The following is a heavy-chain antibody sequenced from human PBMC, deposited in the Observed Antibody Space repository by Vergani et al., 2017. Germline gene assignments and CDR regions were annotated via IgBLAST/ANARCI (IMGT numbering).Heavy chain of an antibody. CDR1: GFTFTSSA. D-gene: IGHD5-24*01. J-gene: IGHJ2*01. Sequence: QMQLVQSGPEVKKPGTSVKVSCKASGFTFTSSAMQWVRQARGQRLEWIGWIVVGSGNTNYAQKFQGRVTITRDMSTSTAYMELSSLRSEDTAVYYCAANSGMVIITGWYVDLWGRGTLVTVSA. CDR2: IVVGSGNT. V-gene: IGHV1-58*02. CDR3: AANSGMVIITGWYVDL.